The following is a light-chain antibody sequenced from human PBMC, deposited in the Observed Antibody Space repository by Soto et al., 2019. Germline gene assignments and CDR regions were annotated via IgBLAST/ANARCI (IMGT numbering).Light chain of an antibody. CDR1: QGISGW. Sequence: EIEMTQNASTLSASVGDRVTITCGASQGISGWLAWYQQKAGKAPRLLIFDASSLMSGVPSKFSGSGYGTEFTLTINRLQPDDSATYYCQQYDSFSVWTFGQGTKVDNK. V-gene: IGKV1-5*01. J-gene: IGKJ1*01. CDR2: DAS. CDR3: QQYDSFSVWT.